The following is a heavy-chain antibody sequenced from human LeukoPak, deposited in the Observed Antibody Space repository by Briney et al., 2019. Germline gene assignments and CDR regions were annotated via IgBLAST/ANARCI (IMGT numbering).Heavy chain of an antibody. CDR3: ARDPGYSSGWYWTAKDTFFDY. CDR1: GGTFSSYA. D-gene: IGHD6-19*01. V-gene: IGHV1-69*06. Sequence: SVKVSCKASGGTFSSYAISWVRQAPGQGLEWMGGIIPIFGTANYAQKFQGRVTITADKSTSTAYIKLSSLRSEDTAVYYCARDPGYSSGWYWTAKDTFFDYWGQGTLVTVSS. J-gene: IGHJ4*02. CDR2: IIPIFGTA.